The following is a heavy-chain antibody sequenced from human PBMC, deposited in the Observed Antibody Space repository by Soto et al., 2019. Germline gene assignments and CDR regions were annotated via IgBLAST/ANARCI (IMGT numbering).Heavy chain of an antibody. V-gene: IGHV4-39*01. CDR3: ATHREWFGELKRFEY. CDR2: ISYTGST. D-gene: IGHD3-10*01. CDR1: GGSISSSGFY. J-gene: IGHJ4*02. Sequence: QLQLQESGPGLVKPSETLSLTCTFSGGSISSSGFYWGWIRQPPGKGLEWIGTISYTGSTYYNPSLKSRLTIFLDTSKNQFSLKVRSVTAADTAVYYCATHREWFGELKRFEYWGQGTLVTVSS.